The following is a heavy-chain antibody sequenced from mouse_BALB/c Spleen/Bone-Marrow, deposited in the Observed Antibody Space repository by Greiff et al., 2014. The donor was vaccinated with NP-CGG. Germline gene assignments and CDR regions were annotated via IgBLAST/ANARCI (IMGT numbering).Heavy chain of an antibody. J-gene: IGHJ2*01. CDR3: AKNYYGSSYY. CDR2: IWRGGST. D-gene: IGHD1-1*01. Sequence: VQLQDSGPSLGQPSQSLSITCTVFGFSLTSYGVHWVRQSPGKGLEWLGVIWRGGSTDYNAAFMSRLSITKDNSKSQVFFKMNSLQADDTAIYYCAKNYYGSSYYWGQGTTLTVSS. CDR1: GFSLTSYG. V-gene: IGHV2-5-1*01.